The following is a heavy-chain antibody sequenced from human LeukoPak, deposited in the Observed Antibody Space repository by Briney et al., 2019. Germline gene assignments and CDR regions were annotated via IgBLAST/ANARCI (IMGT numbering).Heavy chain of an antibody. CDR1: GFTFSSYG. CDR3: AKGGDYGDYLLDY. V-gene: IGHV3-30*18. J-gene: IGHJ4*02. CDR2: ISYDGSNK. D-gene: IGHD4-17*01. Sequence: PGRSLRLSCAASGFTFSSYGMHWVRQAPGKGLEWVAVISYDGSNKYYADSVKGRFTISRDNSKNTLYLQMNSLRAEDTAVYYCAKGGDYGDYLLDYWGQGTLVTVSS.